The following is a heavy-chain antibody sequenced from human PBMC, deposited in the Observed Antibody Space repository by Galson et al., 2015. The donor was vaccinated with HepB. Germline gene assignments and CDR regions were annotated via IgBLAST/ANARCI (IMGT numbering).Heavy chain of an antibody. Sequence: SLRLSCAASGFTFSSYSMNWVRQAPGKGLEWVSYISSSSSTIYYADSVKGRFTISRDNAKNSPYLQMNSLRDEDTAVYYCARPRSGWYRDYFDYWGQGTLVTVSS. J-gene: IGHJ4*02. CDR1: GFTFSSYS. CDR2: ISSSSSTI. V-gene: IGHV3-48*02. CDR3: ARPRSGWYRDYFDY. D-gene: IGHD6-19*01.